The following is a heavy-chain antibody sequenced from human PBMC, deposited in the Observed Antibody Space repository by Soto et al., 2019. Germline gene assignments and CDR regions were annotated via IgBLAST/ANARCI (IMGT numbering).Heavy chain of an antibody. V-gene: IGHV4-31*03. CDR1: GGSISSGGYY. Sequence: PSETLSLTCTVSGGSISSGGYYWSWIRQHPGKGLEWIGYIYYSGSTYYNPSLKSRVTISVDTSKNQFSLKLSSVTAADTAVYYCARWARSFGVVTLRSIDWFDPWGQGTLVTLSS. J-gene: IGHJ5*02. CDR2: IYYSGST. D-gene: IGHD3-3*01. CDR3: ARWARSFGVVTLRSIDWFDP.